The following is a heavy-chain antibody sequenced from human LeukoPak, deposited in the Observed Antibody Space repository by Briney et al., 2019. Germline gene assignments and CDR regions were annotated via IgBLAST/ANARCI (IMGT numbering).Heavy chain of an antibody. V-gene: IGHV3-74*01. Sequence: GESLSLLCAASGLHHYRQWMLWVGPPPGETLVWVSCIFSNGYSTSYADSVKGRFTNSRDNAKITMYLQMNSLRAEAVAVYYWARASCVIGESGYYFDYWGQGTLVTVSS. D-gene: IGHD2-21*01. CDR3: ARASCVIGESGYYFDY. CDR1: GLHHYRQW. J-gene: IGHJ4*02. CDR2: IFSNGYST.